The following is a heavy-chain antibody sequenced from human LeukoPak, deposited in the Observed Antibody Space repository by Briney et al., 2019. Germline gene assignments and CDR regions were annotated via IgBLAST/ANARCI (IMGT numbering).Heavy chain of an antibody. D-gene: IGHD6-19*01. V-gene: IGHV1-18*01. Sequence: ASVKASCKASGYTFTSYGISWVRQAPGQGLEWMGWISAYNGNTNYAQKLQGRVTMTTDTSTSTAYMELRSLRSDDTAVYYCARDSDSSGWYGGDYWGQGTLVTVSS. CDR3: ARDSDSSGWYGGDY. CDR1: GYTFTSYG. J-gene: IGHJ4*02. CDR2: ISAYNGNT.